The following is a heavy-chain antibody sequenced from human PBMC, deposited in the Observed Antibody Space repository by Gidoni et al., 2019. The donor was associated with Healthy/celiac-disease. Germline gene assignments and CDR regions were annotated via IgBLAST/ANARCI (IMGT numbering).Heavy chain of an antibody. CDR2: ISGSGGST. D-gene: IGHD1-26*01. CDR3: AKRPYIVGAYYYYGMDV. V-gene: IGHV3-23*01. J-gene: IGHJ6*02. CDR1: GFTFSSYA. Sequence: EVQLLEPGGGLVQPGGSLRLSCAASGFTFSSYAMSWVRQAPGKGLEWVSAISGSGGSTYYADSVKGRFTISRDNSKNTLYLQTNSLRAEDTAVYYCAKRPYIVGAYYYYGMDVWGQGTTVTVSS.